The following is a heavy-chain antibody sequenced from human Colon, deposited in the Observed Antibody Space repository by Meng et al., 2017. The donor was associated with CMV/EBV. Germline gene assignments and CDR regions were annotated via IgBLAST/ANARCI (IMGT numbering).Heavy chain of an antibody. Sequence: LTGAASGFTFSSYAMHWVRQAPGKGLEYVSAISSNGGSTYYADSVKGRFTISRDNSKNTLYLQMGSLRAEDMAVYYCARVALWLGGIKYYGMDVWGQGTTVTVSS. D-gene: IGHD3-10*01. CDR2: ISSNGGST. J-gene: IGHJ6*02. V-gene: IGHV3-64*02. CDR3: ARVALWLGGIKYYGMDV. CDR1: GFTFSSYA.